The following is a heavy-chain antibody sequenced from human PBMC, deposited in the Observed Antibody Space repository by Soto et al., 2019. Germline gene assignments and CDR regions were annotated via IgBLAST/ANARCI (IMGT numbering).Heavy chain of an antibody. D-gene: IGHD6-19*01. J-gene: IGHJ4*02. Sequence: EVQLVESGGGLVQPGGSLRLSCPASGFTVSSNYMSWVRQAPGKGLEWVSVIYSGGSTYYADSVKGRFTISRQNSKNTLYLQMISLRAEETAVYYCARDSSSGWYYFDYWGQGTLVTVSS. CDR2: IYSGGST. CDR3: ARDSSSGWYYFDY. CDR1: GFTVSSNY. V-gene: IGHV3-53*04.